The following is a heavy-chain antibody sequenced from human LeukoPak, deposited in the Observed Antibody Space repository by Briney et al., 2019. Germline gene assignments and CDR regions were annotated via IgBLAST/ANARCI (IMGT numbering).Heavy chain of an antibody. CDR3: ARQGYCSGGSCPHYYYYYYMDV. V-gene: IGHV4-59*08. Sequence: SGTLSLTCTVSGGSLSSYYWCWIRPPPGKGLEWIGHIYYSGSTNYNHSIKSRLSISVDTSKNQFSLRLSSVTAADTAVYYCARQGYCSGGSCPHYYYYYYMDVWGKGTTVTVSS. CDR2: IYYSGST. D-gene: IGHD2-15*01. J-gene: IGHJ6*03. CDR1: GGSLSSYY.